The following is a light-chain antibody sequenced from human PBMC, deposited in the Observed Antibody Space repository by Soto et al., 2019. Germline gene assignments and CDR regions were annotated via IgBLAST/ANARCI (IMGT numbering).Light chain of an antibody. Sequence: QSALTQPASVSGSPGQSITISGTGTNSDVGGYNFVSWYQQHPGKAPKLMIYDVSNRPSGVSNRFAGSKSGNTASLTISGLQAEDEAAYYCNSYTSSSTLVFGGGTKLTVL. CDR2: DVS. V-gene: IGLV2-14*01. J-gene: IGLJ2*01. CDR1: NSDVGGYNF. CDR3: NSYTSSSTLV.